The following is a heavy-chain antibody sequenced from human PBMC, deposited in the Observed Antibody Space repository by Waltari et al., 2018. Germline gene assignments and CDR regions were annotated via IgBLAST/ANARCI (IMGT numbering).Heavy chain of an antibody. CDR3: ARESISLAAIGYYYYGMDV. CDR2: IYSSGTT. Sequence: QVQLQESGPGLVKPSETLSLTCTVSDGSINNYYWSWIRQPAGKGLEWIGRIYSSGTTDYNPSLKSRVTISVDTSKNQFSLKLSSVTAADTAVYYCARESISLAAIGYYYYGMDVWGQGTTVTVSS. J-gene: IGHJ6*02. V-gene: IGHV4-4*07. D-gene: IGHD2-2*02. CDR1: DGSINNYY.